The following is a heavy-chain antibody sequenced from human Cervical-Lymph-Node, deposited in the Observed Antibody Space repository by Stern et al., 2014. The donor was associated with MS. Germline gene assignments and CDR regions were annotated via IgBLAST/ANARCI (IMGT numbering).Heavy chain of an antibody. Sequence: VQLVESGGGLVQPGGSLRLPCAASGFPLSIYSMNWVRQAPGKGLEWVSYISTISTIYYADSVKGRFTISRDNAKNSLYLQMNSLRAEDTAVYFCARDDWVERLDSWGQGTLVTVSS. J-gene: IGHJ5*01. V-gene: IGHV3-48*01. D-gene: IGHD1-1*01. CDR2: ISTISTI. CDR3: ARDDWVERLDS. CDR1: GFPLSIYS.